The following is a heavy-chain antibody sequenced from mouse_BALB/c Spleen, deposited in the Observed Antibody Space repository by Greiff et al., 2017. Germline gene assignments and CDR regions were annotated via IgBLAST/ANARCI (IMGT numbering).Heavy chain of an antibody. CDR2: ISNLAYSI. CDR3: AREVGSSYDYFDV. CDR1: GFTFSDYG. J-gene: IGHJ1*01. D-gene: IGHD1-1*01. V-gene: IGHV5-15*02. Sequence: DVMLVESGGGLVQPGGSRKLSCAASGFTFSDYGMAWVRQAPGKGPEWVAFISNLAYSIYYADTVTGRFTISRETAKNTLYLEMSSLRSEDTAMYYCAREVGSSYDYFDVWGAGTTVTVSS.